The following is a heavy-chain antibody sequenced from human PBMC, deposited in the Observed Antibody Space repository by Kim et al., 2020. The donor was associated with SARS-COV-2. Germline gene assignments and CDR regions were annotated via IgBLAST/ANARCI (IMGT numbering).Heavy chain of an antibody. D-gene: IGHD5-18*01. V-gene: IGHV3-11*05. CDR2: ISSSSSYT. CDR1: GFTFSDYY. J-gene: IGHJ6*02. CDR3: ARDSEPLNSYGPRYYGMDV. Sequence: GGSLRLSCAASGFTFSDYYMSWIRQAPGKVLEWVSYISSSSSYTNYADSVKGRFTISRDNAKNSLYLQMNSLRAEDTAVYYCARDSEPLNSYGPRYYGMDVWGQGTTVTVSS.